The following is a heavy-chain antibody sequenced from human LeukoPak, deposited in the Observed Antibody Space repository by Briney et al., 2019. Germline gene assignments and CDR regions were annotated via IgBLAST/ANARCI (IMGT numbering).Heavy chain of an antibody. D-gene: IGHD2-21*02. CDR1: GYTFTGYY. J-gene: IGHJ4*02. V-gene: IGHV1-2*02. CDR2: INPNSGGT. CDR3: ARDRGQHIVVVTAIGDFGY. Sequence: ASVKVSCKASGYTFTGYYMHWVRQAPGQGLEWMGWINPNSGGTNYAQKFQGRVTMTRDTSTSTAYMELRSLRSDDTAVYYCARDRGQHIVVVTAIGDFGYWGQGTLVTVSS.